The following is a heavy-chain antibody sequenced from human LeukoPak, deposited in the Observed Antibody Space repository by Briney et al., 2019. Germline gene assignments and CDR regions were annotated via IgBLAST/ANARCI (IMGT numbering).Heavy chain of an antibody. Sequence: GGSLRPSCAASGFTFSSYSMNWVRQAPGKGLEWVSYISRSSSTIYYADSVKGRFTISRDNAKNSLYLQMNSLRDEDTAVYYCARDTARRYCSRTSCYTFLSYFDYWGQGTLVTVSS. CDR2: ISRSSSTI. J-gene: IGHJ4*02. CDR1: GFTFSSYS. V-gene: IGHV3-48*02. CDR3: ARDTARRYCSRTSCYTFLSYFDY. D-gene: IGHD2-2*02.